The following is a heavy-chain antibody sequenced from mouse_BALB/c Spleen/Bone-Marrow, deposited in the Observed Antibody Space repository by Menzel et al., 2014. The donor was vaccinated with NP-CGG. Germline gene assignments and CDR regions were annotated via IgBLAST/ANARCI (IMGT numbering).Heavy chain of an antibody. CDR1: GFNVKDTY. CDR2: IDPANGNT. J-gene: IGHJ2*01. Sequence: EVQLQQSGAELVKPGASVKLSCTASGFNVKDTYIHWVKQRPEQGLEWIGRIDPANGNTKYDPKFQGKATITADTSSNTAYLQLSSLTSEDTAVYYCASYVYGYYFDYWGQGTTLTVPS. V-gene: IGHV14-3*02. D-gene: IGHD2-2*01. CDR3: ASYVYGYYFDY.